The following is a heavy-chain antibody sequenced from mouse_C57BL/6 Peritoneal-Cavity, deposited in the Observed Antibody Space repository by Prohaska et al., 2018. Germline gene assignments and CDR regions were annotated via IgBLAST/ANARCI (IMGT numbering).Heavy chain of an antibody. CDR3: ARDYDFDY. D-gene: IGHD1-1*01. CDR1: GYTFTSYW. Sequence: RPGSSVKLYCKASGYTFTSYWMDWVKQRTGQCLEWSGNIYPSDSETHYNQKFKDKATLTVDKSSSTAYIQLSSLTSEDSAVYYCARDYDFDYWGQGTTLTVSS. CDR2: IYPSDSET. J-gene: IGHJ2*01. V-gene: IGHV1-61*01.